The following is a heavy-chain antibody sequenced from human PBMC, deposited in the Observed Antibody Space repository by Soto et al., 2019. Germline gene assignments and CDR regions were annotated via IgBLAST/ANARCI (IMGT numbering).Heavy chain of an antibody. CDR2: IYYSGST. CDR3: ARSGGYCSGGSCYSDFDY. D-gene: IGHD2-15*01. J-gene: IGHJ4*02. Sequence: SETLSLSCTVSGGSISSSSYYWGWIRQPPGKGLEWIGSIYYSGSTYYNPSLKSRVTISVDTSKNQFSLKLSSVTAADTAVYYCARSGGYCSGGSCYSDFDYWGQGTLVTVSS. V-gene: IGHV4-39*01. CDR1: GGSISSSSYY.